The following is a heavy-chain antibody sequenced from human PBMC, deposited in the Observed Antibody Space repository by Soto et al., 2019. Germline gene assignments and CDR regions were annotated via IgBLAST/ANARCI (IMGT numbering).Heavy chain of an antibody. D-gene: IGHD3-9*01. V-gene: IGHV4-30-4*01. Sequence: SETLSLTCTVSGGSISSGDYYWSWIRQPPGKGLEWIGYIYYSGSTYYNPSLKSRVTISVDTSKNQFSLKLSSVTAADTAVYYCARGGAGTYFDWLSHAFDIWGQGTMVTVSS. J-gene: IGHJ3*02. CDR1: GGSISSGDYY. CDR2: IYYSGST. CDR3: ARGGAGTYFDWLSHAFDI.